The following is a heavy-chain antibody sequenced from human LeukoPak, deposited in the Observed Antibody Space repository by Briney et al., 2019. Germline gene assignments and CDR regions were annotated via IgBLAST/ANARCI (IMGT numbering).Heavy chain of an antibody. Sequence: PGGSLRLSCAASGFRFSDHHMEWVRQAPGKGLEWVGRIRNKANGYTTEYAASVNGRFTISRDDSKSSLFLQMNGLITEDTAVYYCARVRLSLTETQWLRINDYWGQGTLVTVSS. V-gene: IGHV3-72*01. CDR1: GFRFSDHH. D-gene: IGHD5-12*01. J-gene: IGHJ4*02. CDR2: IRNKANGYTT. CDR3: ARVRLSLTETQWLRINDY.